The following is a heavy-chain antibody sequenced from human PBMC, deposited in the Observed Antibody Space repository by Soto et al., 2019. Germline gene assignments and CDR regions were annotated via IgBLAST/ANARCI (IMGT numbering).Heavy chain of an antibody. J-gene: IGHJ5*02. Sequence: QVHLVQSGVEVKTPGASVKVSCQASGYTFFTYDISWVRQAPGQGLEWMGWISTYSGDTKYAQKFQGRVTMTADTSTTTAYLALRSLRSDDTAVYYCARHHGPTTSEKWFGPWGQGTLVSVPS. D-gene: IGHD5-12*01. V-gene: IGHV1-18*01. CDR2: ISTYSGDT. CDR1: GYTFFTYD. CDR3: ARHHGPTTSEKWFGP.